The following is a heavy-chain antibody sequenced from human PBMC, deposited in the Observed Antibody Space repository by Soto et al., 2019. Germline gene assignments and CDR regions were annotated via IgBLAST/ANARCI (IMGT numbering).Heavy chain of an antibody. D-gene: IGHD6-6*01. CDR3: ARDPDSSSTLYYYYGMDV. CDR1: PLTFSYDG. V-gene: IGHV3-33*01. CDR2: IWHDGSSV. J-gene: IGHJ6*02. Sequence: GGSLRLSCVASPLTFSYDGMHWVRQAPGKGLEWVAVIWHDGSSVYYADSVNGRFTISRDNSKNTLYLQMNSLRAEDTAVYYCARDPDSSSTLYYYYGMDVWGQGTTVTSP.